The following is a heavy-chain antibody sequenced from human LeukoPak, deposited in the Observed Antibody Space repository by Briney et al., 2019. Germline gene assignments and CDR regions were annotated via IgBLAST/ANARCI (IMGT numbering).Heavy chain of an antibody. CDR3: ASRYSSGWYEY. CDR1: GGSFSGYY. CDR2: INHSGST. D-gene: IGHD6-19*01. J-gene: IGHJ4*02. V-gene: IGHV4-34*01. Sequence: SETLSLTCAVYGGSFSGYYWSWIRQPPGKGLEWIGEINHSGSTNYNPSLKSRVTISVDTSKNQFSLKLSSVTAADTAEYYCASRYSSGWYEYWGQGTLVTVSS.